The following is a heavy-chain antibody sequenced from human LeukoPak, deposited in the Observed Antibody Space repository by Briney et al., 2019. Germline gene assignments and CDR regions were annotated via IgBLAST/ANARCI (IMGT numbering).Heavy chain of an antibody. CDR3: ANAEIVGATPTYYFDY. CDR1: GFTFSSYA. CDR2: ISGSGGST. Sequence: GGSLRLSCAASGFTFSSYAMSWVRQAPGKGVEWVSAISGSGGSTYYADSVKGRFTISRDNSKNTLYPQMNSLRAEDTAVYYCANAEIVGATPTYYFDYWGQGTLVTVSS. V-gene: IGHV3-23*01. D-gene: IGHD1-26*01. J-gene: IGHJ4*02.